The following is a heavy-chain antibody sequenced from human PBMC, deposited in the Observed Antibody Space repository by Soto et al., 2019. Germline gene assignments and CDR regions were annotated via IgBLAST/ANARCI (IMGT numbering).Heavy chain of an antibody. Sequence: SETLSLTCAVYGGSFSGYYWSWIRQPPGKGLEWIGEINHSGSTNYNPSLKSRVTISVDTTKNQFSLKLSSVTAADTAVYYCARRRICYSGSPFDYWGQGTLVTVSS. V-gene: IGHV4-34*01. J-gene: IGHJ4*02. CDR3: ARRRICYSGSPFDY. CDR2: INHSGST. D-gene: IGHD1-26*01. CDR1: GGSFSGYY.